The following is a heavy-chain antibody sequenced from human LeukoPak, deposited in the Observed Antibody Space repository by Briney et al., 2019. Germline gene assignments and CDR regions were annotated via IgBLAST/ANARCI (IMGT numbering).Heavy chain of an antibody. V-gene: IGHV4-39*07. CDR3: ARQIVVVPAADY. CDR1: GGSISSSSYY. D-gene: IGHD2-2*01. J-gene: IGHJ4*02. CDR2: IYYSGST. Sequence: PSETLSLTCTVSGGSISSSSYYWGWIRQPPGKGLEWIGSIYYSGSTYYNPSLKSRVTISVDTSKNQFSLKLSSVTAADTAVYYCARQIVVVPAADYWGQGTLVTVSS.